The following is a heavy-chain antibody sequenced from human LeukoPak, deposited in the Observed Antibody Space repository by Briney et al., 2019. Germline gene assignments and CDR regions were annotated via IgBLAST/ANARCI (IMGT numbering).Heavy chain of an antibody. V-gene: IGHV3-30*01. D-gene: IGHD5-18*01. CDR1: GFTFSTYA. CDR2: ITHSEGTYK. J-gene: IGHJ4*02. CDR3: ARDLKSGVYSQGSGGSFVS. Sequence: AGRTLCLSCAAYGFTFSTYAMHWIRQPPGKGLEWMASITHSEGTYKYYADSVKGRITISRDSYENTLYLQMNSLRAEDTAVYYCARDLKSGVYSQGSGGSFVSCGEGTLVTVSS.